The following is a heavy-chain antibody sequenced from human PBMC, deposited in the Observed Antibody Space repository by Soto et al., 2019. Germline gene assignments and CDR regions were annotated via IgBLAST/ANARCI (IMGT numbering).Heavy chain of an antibody. CDR2: ISGSGGST. V-gene: IGHV3-23*01. CDR3: AKDQVQLERRSGYNWFDP. CDR1: GFTFSSYA. J-gene: IGHJ5*02. Sequence: GGSLRLSCAASGFTFSSYAMSWVRQAPGKGLEWVSAISGSGGSTYYADSVKGRFTISRDNSKNTLYLQMNSLRAEDTAVYYCAKDQVQLERRSGYNWFDPWGQGTLVTVS. D-gene: IGHD1-1*01.